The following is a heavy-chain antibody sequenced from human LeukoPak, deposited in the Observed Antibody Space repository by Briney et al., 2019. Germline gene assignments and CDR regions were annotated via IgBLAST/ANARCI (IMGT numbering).Heavy chain of an antibody. V-gene: IGHV1-69*05. J-gene: IGHJ3*02. CDR1: GGTFGSYA. CDR2: IIPIFGTA. CDR3: ARDEPRDIYYDSSGYYPSGPFDI. Sequence: SVKVSCKASGGTFGSYAISWVRQAPGQGLEWMGRIIPIFGTANYAQKFQGRVTITTDESTSTAYMELSSLRSEDTAVYYWARDEPRDIYYDSSGYYPSGPFDIWGQGTMVTVSS. D-gene: IGHD3-22*01.